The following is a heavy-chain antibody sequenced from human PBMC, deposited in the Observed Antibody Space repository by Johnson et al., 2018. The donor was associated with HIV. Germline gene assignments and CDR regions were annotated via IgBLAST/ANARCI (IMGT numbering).Heavy chain of an antibody. CDR1: GFTFSSYA. CDR3: ARVRASGWGSYPNDAFDI. Sequence: VQLVESGGGLIQPGGSLRLSCEASGFTFSSYAMNWVRQAPGKGLEWVSAISGRGGSTYYADSVKGRFTISRDNSKSTLDLQMSGLRAEDTAVYYCARVRASGWGSYPNDAFDIWGQGTMVTVSS. V-gene: IGHV3-23*04. J-gene: IGHJ3*02. CDR2: ISGRGGST. D-gene: IGHD3-16*02.